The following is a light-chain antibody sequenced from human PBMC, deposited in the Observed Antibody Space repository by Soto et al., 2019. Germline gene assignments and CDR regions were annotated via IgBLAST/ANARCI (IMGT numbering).Light chain of an antibody. CDR2: TND. CDR3: QSYALSPTSYFV. J-gene: IGLJ1*01. CDR1: SSNIGAGYD. Sequence: QSVLTQPPSVSGAPGQRVTISCTGSSSNIGAGYDVHWYQQLPGKAPTLLIFTNDNRPSGVPDRFSASRSDTSASLAITGLRAEDEADYYCQSYALSPTSYFVFGTGTKVTAL. V-gene: IGLV1-40*01.